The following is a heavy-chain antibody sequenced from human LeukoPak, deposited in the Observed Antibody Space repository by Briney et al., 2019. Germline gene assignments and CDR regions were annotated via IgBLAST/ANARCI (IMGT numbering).Heavy chain of an antibody. Sequence: SVKVSCKASGGTFSSYAISWVRQAPGQGLEWMGGVIPIFGTANYAQKFQGRVTITADESTSTAYMELSSLRSEDTAVYYCARSIFGVVIFVYYYYYMDVWGKGTTVTVSS. V-gene: IGHV1-69*13. D-gene: IGHD3-3*01. J-gene: IGHJ6*03. CDR1: GGTFSSYA. CDR3: ARSIFGVVIFVYYYYYMDV. CDR2: VIPIFGTA.